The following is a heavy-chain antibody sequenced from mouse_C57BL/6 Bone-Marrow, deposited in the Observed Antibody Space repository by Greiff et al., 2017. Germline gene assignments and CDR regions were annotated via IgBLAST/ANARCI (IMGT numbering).Heavy chain of an antibody. D-gene: IGHD3-2*02. CDR3: ARQRLIAY. Sequence: LLESGGGLVKPGGSLKLSCAASGFTFSSYTMSWVRQTPEKRLEWVATISGGGGNTYYPDSVKGRVIISRDDAKKTLYLQMSSMRSEDAALYYCARQRLIAYWGQGTLVTVSA. V-gene: IGHV5-9*01. CDR2: ISGGGGNT. CDR1: GFTFSSYT. J-gene: IGHJ3*01.